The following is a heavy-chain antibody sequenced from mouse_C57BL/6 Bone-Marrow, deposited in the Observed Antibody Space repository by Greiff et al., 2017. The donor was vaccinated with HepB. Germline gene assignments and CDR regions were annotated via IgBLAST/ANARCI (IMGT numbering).Heavy chain of an antibody. D-gene: IGHD1-1*01. CDR1: GYTFTSYG. V-gene: IGHV1-81*01. CDR3: AREGHYYGRSSWFAY. Sequence: VQLQQSGAELARPGASVKLSCKASGYTFTSYGISWVKQRTGQGLEWIGEINPRNGNTYYNEKFKGKATLTEDKSSSTAYMELRSLTSEDSAVYYCAREGHYYGRSSWFAYWGQGTLVTVSA. J-gene: IGHJ3*01. CDR2: INPRNGNT.